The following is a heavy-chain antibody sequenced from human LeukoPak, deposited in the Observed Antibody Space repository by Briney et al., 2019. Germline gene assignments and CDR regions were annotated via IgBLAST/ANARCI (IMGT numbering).Heavy chain of an antibody. D-gene: IGHD3-9*01. J-gene: IGHJ4*02. V-gene: IGHV4-39*01. CDR2: TYYSGST. CDR3: ARLPRYYDILTGYSVGYFDY. Sequence: SETLSLTCTVSGGSISSSSYYWGWIRQPPGKGLEWIGSTYYSGSTYYNPSLKSRVTISVDTSKSQFSLKLSSVTAADTAVYYCARLPRYYDILTGYSVGYFDYWGQGTLVTVSS. CDR1: GGSISSSSYY.